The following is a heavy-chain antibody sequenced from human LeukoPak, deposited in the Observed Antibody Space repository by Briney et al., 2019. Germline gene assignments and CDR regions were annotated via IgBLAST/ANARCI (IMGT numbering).Heavy chain of an antibody. CDR3: ARGRGLWFGEFNDY. Sequence: GASVKVSCKASGHTFTSYDINWVRQATGQGLEWMGWMNPNSGNTGYAQKFQGRVTMTRNTSISTAYMELSSLRSEDTAVYYCARGRGLWFGEFNDYWGQGTLVTVSS. CDR1: GHTFTSYD. CDR2: MNPNSGNT. D-gene: IGHD3-10*01. V-gene: IGHV1-8*01. J-gene: IGHJ4*02.